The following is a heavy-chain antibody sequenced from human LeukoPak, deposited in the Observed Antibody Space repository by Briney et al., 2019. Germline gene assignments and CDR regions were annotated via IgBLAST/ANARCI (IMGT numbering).Heavy chain of an antibody. D-gene: IGHD3-10*01. Sequence: GGSLRLSCTASGFIFSSHAMHWVRQAPGKGLEWVAITWYSGNDEYYADSVKGRFTISRDNAKNTLYLQMNSLRAEDTAVYYCARHLNYYLDYWGQGTLVTVSS. CDR1: GFIFSSHA. V-gene: IGHV3-33*08. CDR2: TWYSGNDE. CDR3: ARHLNYYLDY. J-gene: IGHJ4*02.